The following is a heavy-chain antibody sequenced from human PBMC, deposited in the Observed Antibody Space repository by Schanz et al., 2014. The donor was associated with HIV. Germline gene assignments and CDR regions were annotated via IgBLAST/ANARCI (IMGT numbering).Heavy chain of an antibody. CDR1: GFTFSSYG. Sequence: VQLVESGGCLVQPGGSLRLSCVASGFTFSSYGMHWVRQAPGKGLEWVAVIWYDGSNKYYADSVKGRFTISKDNSKNTLYLQMNSLRAQDTAVYYCANTEYPYSSSSDYYYGMDVWGQGTTVTVSS. J-gene: IGHJ6*02. V-gene: IGHV3-33*06. CDR2: IWYDGSNK. D-gene: IGHD6-6*01. CDR3: ANTEYPYSSSSDYYYGMDV.